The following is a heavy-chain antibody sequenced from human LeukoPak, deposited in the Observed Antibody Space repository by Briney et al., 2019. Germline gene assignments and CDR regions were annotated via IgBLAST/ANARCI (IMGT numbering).Heavy chain of an antibody. D-gene: IGHD3-3*01. CDR2: INPNSGGT. CDR1: GYTFTGYY. CDR3: ASGEWLEDPADY. V-gene: IGHV1-2*05. Sequence: ASVKISCKASGYTFTGYYMHWVRQAPGQGLEWMGRINPNSGGTNYAQKFQGRVTMTRDPSISTAYMVLGRVRSESPRDYYGASGEWLEDPADYWGEGTLVTVSS. J-gene: IGHJ4*02.